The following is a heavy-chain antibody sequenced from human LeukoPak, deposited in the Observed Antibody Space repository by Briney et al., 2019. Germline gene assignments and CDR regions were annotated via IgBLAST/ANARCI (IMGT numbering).Heavy chain of an antibody. CDR2: IFYTGTT. Sequence: PSETLSLTCTVSGDSIDTVRHYWGWIRQSPGKGLQWIGSIFYTGTTDYNPSLKSRVIISTDTSKNHVSLKLSSVTAADTAVYYCARDRAGGLRFVEWLSASDYWGQGTLVTVSS. CDR3: ARDRAGGLRFVEWLSASDY. CDR1: GDSIDTVRHY. D-gene: IGHD3-3*01. J-gene: IGHJ4*02. V-gene: IGHV4-39*02.